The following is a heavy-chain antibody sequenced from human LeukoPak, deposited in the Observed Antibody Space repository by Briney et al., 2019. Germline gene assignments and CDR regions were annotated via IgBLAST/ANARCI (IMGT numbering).Heavy chain of an antibody. CDR2: IYYSEST. CDR1: GGSISSYY. J-gene: IGHJ4*02. Sequence: SETLSLTCTVSGGSISSYYWSWIRQPPGKGLEWIGYIYYSESTTDNPSLKSRVTLSLDTSKNQFSLKLNSVTAADTAVYYCARGRDHPDYWGQGTLVTVSS. D-gene: IGHD2-21*02. CDR3: ARGRDHPDY. V-gene: IGHV4-59*01.